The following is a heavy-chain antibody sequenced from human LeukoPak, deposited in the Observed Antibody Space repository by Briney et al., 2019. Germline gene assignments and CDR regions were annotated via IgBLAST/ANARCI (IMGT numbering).Heavy chain of an antibody. V-gene: IGHV4-34*01. CDR1: GGSFSGYY. Sequence: SETLSLTCAVYGGSFSGYYWSWIRQPPGKGLEWIGEINHSGSTNYNPSLKSRVTISVDTSKNQFSLMLSSVTAADTAVYYCARVRSSGWGKCFDYWGQGTLVTVSS. CDR2: INHSGST. J-gene: IGHJ4*02. CDR3: ARVRSSGWGKCFDY. D-gene: IGHD6-19*01.